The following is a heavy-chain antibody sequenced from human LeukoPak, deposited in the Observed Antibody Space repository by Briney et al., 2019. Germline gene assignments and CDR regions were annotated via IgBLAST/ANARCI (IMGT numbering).Heavy chain of an antibody. J-gene: IGHJ4*02. CDR2: IWYDGSNK. CDR3: ASHGDGGGIAAAGTQH. V-gene: IGHV3-33*01. CDR1: GFTFSSYG. Sequence: PGRSLRLSCAASGFTFSSYGMHWVRQAPGRGLEWVAVIWYDGSNKYYADSVKGRFTISRDNSKNTLYLQMNSLRAEDTAVYYCASHGDGGGIAAAGTQHWGQGTLVTVSS. D-gene: IGHD6-13*01.